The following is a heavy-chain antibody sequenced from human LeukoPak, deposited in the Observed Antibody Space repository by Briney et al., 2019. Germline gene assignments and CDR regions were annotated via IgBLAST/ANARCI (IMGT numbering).Heavy chain of an antibody. V-gene: IGHV3-23*01. CDR3: AKGSPGNYDSSGYLHPPLDY. D-gene: IGHD3-22*01. CDR1: GFTFSSSA. J-gene: IGHJ4*02. Sequence: GGSLRLSCAASGFTFSSSAMSWVRQAPGKGLEWVSAISNNGGYTYYADSVKGRFTISRDNSKNTLYLQMNSLRAEDTAVYYCAKGSPGNYDSSGYLHPPLDYWGQGTLVTVSS. CDR2: ISNNGGYT.